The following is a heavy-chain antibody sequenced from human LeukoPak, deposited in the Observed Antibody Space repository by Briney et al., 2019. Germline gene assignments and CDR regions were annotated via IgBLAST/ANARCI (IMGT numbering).Heavy chain of an antibody. D-gene: IGHD3-10*01. CDR2: IIPILGIA. Sequence: EASVKVSCKASGGTFSSYAISWVRQAPGQGLEWMGRIIPILGIANYAQKFQGRVTITADKSTSTAYMELSSLRSEDTAVYYCAGCGGVIIDDAFDIWGQGTMVTVSS. J-gene: IGHJ3*02. CDR1: GGTFSSYA. CDR3: AGCGGVIIDDAFDI. V-gene: IGHV1-69*04.